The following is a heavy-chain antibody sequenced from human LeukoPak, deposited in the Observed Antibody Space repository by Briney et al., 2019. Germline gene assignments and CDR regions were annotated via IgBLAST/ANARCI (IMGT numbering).Heavy chain of an antibody. CDR2: IYSGGST. V-gene: IGHV3-66*04. CDR1: GFTFSSYE. Sequence: PGGSLRLSCAASGFTFSSYEMNWVRQAPGKGLEWVSVIYSGGSTYYADSVKGRFTFSRDNSKNTLYLQMNSLRAEDTAVYYCARPGPDAFDIWGQGTMVTASS. J-gene: IGHJ3*02. CDR3: ARPGPDAFDI.